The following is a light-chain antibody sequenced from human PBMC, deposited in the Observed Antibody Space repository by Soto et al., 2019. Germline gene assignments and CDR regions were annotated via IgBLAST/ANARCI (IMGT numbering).Light chain of an antibody. CDR3: QQYGSTPLT. CDR1: QSVRSNY. Sequence: EIVLKQSPDTLSLSPGERATLSCRASQSVRSNYLAWYQQKPGQAPRFLIYDASSRATGIPDRFSGSGSGTEFTLTISRLQPEDFAVYYCQQYGSTPLTFGGGTQVDIK. CDR2: DAS. J-gene: IGKJ4*01. V-gene: IGKV3-20*01.